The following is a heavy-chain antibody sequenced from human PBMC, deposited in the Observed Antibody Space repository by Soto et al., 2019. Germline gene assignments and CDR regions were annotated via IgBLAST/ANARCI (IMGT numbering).Heavy chain of an antibody. D-gene: IGHD6-19*01. V-gene: IGHV2-26*01. CDR2: ISSNDEK. J-gene: IGHJ6*03. CDR1: GFSLSNGKVG. Sequence: KESGPVLVKPTETLTLTCTVSGFSLSNGKVGVSWIRQPPGKALEWLAHISSNDEKSYRTSLKSRLTISEDTSKSQVVLTMTNVDPVDTATYYCARILFGRSVAGGYFYMDVWGKGTTVTVSS. CDR3: ARILFGRSVAGGYFYMDV.